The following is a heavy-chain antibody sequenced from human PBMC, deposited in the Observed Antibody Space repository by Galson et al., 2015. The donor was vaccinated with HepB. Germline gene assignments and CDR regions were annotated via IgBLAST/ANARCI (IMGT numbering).Heavy chain of an antibody. CDR2: IYYSGST. CDR1: GGSISSGGYY. J-gene: IGHJ4*02. V-gene: IGHV4-31*03. CDR3: ARETSGSYPVYYFDY. Sequence: TLSLTCTVSGGSISSGGYYWSWIRQHPGKGLEWIGYIYYSGSTDYNPSLKSRVTISVDTSKSLFSLKLSSVTAADTAVYYCARETSGSYPVYYFDYWGQGTLVTVSS. D-gene: IGHD1-26*01.